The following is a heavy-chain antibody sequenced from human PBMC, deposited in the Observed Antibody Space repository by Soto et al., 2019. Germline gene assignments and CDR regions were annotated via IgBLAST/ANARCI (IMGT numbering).Heavy chain of an antibody. J-gene: IGHJ4*02. CDR2: ISAYNGNT. CDR1: GYTFTSYG. Sequence: GASVKVSCKASGYTFTSYGISWVRQAPGQGLEWMGWISAYNGNTNYAQKLQGRVTMTTDTSTSTAYMELRSLRSDDAAVYYCARVTGYYYDSSGNQLGYWGQGTLVTVSS. CDR3: ARVTGYYYDSSGNQLGY. V-gene: IGHV1-18*01. D-gene: IGHD3-22*01.